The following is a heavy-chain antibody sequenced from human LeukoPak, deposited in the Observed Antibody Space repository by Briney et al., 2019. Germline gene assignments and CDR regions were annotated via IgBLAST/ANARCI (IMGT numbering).Heavy chain of an antibody. CDR3: ARGLRIRDAFDI. V-gene: IGHV4-59*01. CDR1: GGSISSYY. J-gene: IGHJ3*02. CDR2: IYYSGST. Sequence: SETLSLTCTVSGGSISSYYWSWIRQPPGKGLEWIGYIYYSGSTNYNPSLKSRVTISVDTSKNQFSLKLSSVIAADTAVYYCARGLRIRDAFDIWGQGTMVTVSS. D-gene: IGHD3-10*01.